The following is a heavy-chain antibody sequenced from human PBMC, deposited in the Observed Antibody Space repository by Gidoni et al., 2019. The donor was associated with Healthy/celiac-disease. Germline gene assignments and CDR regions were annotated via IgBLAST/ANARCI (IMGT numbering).Heavy chain of an antibody. V-gene: IGHV4-4*02. CDR3: ARQQPYYYYVMDV. Sequence: PGLAQPSGTLSTTSAVPGGPISSSTGWCWVRQPPGKGLEWIGEIYHIESTNYNPSLKGRVTIAVDKSKNQFSLKLGSVTAADTAVYYCARQQPYYYYVMDVWGQGTTVTVSS. D-gene: IGHD6-13*01. J-gene: IGHJ6*02. CDR2: IYHIEST. CDR1: GGPISSSTG.